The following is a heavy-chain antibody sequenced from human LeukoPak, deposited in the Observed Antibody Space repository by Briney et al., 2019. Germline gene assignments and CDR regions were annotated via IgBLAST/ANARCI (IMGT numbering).Heavy chain of an antibody. CDR1: GFSFSNYG. V-gene: IGHV3-48*04. D-gene: IGHD1-26*01. CDR3: ARMYSGSYYLYYFDY. J-gene: IGHJ4*02. Sequence: GGSLRLSCAASGFSFSNYGMTWVRQAPGKRLEWISYISSSGSTIYYADSVKGRFTISRDNAKNSLYLQMNSLRAEDTAVYYCARMYSGSYYLYYFDYWGQGTLVTVSS. CDR2: ISSSGSTI.